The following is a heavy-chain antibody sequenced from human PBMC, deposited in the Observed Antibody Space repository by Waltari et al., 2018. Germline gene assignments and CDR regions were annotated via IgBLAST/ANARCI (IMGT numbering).Heavy chain of an antibody. CDR2: ISQNGDVT. CDR3: VNDFWSDHSMGV. J-gene: IGHJ6*02. Sequence: EVQVVESGGGLVQPGGSLRLSCSASGFTFSNHAMHWARQVPGKGIRYVSCISQNGDVTHYADSWKGRLTISRDNSKNTLYLQMSSLRTEDTAVYYCVNDFWSDHSMGVWGQGTTVTVSS. CDR1: GFTFSNHA. D-gene: IGHD3-3*01. V-gene: IGHV3-64D*06.